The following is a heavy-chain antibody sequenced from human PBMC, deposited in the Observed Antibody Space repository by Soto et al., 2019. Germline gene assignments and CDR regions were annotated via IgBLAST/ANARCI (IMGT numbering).Heavy chain of an antibody. D-gene: IGHD4-4*01. CDR2: ISAYHGNT. J-gene: IGHJ3*01. Sequence: QFQLVQSGAEVKKPGASGKVSGKASGYTSTSYGISWVRQAPGQGRELMRWISAYHGNTNHAQKRQGRVTMTTDTSTSTASRELRSLGSDGPAVYYCARERLLQGRAFYLWGRGRMVTASS. V-gene: IGHV1-18*01. CDR3: ARERLLQGRAFYL. CDR1: GYTSTSYG.